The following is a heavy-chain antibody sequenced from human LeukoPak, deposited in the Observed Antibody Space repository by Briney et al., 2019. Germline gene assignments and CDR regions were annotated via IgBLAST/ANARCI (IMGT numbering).Heavy chain of an antibody. CDR1: GCTLSSYW. Sequence: GGSLRLSCAASGCTLSSYWMKWVRQAPGKGLEWVGNIKKDGSEKYYVDSVRGRFTISRDNAKNSLDLQMNSLTDEDTAVYYCARDVSSGLDYWGQGTLVTVSS. CDR3: ARDVSSGLDY. J-gene: IGHJ4*02. D-gene: IGHD3-22*01. V-gene: IGHV3-7*04. CDR2: IKKDGSEK.